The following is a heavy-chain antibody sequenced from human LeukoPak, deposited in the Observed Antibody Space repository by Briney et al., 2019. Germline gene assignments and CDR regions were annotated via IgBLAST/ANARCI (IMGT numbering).Heavy chain of an antibody. CDR2: IYYSGST. D-gene: IGHD6-13*01. V-gene: IGHV4-39*07. CDR1: GGSASSSSYY. J-gene: IGHJ1*01. Sequence: SETLSLTCTVSGGSASSSSYYWGWIRQPPGKGLEWIGSIYYSGSTYYNPSLKSRVTISVDTSKNQFSLKLSPVTAADTAVYYCARTIAAAGSAEYFQHWGQGTLVTVSS. CDR3: ARTIAAAGSAEYFQH.